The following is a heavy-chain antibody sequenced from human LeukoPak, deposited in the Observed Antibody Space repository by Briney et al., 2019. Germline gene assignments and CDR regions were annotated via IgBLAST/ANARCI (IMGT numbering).Heavy chain of an antibody. CDR1: GFTFSSYG. CDR3: AREGEGYYDAFDI. D-gene: IGHD3-16*01. Sequence: GGSLRLSCAASGFTFSSYGMHWVRQAPGKGLEWVAVIWYDGSNKYYADSVKGRFTIPRDNSKNTLYLQMNSLRAEDTAVYYCAREGEGYYDAFDIWGQGTMVTVSS. J-gene: IGHJ3*02. V-gene: IGHV3-33*01. CDR2: IWYDGSNK.